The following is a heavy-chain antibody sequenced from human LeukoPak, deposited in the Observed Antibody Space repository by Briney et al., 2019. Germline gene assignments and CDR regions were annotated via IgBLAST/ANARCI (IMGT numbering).Heavy chain of an antibody. J-gene: IGHJ4*02. D-gene: IGHD3-10*01. CDR1: GFTVSSNY. CDR2: FYSGGNT. V-gene: IGHV3-53*01. CDR3: ARDYYGSGRLDY. Sequence: GGSLRLSCAASGFTVSSNYVSWVRQAPGKGLEWLSVFYSGGNTYHADSVKGRLTISRDNSKNTLYLQMNSLRAEDTAVYYCARDYYGSGRLDYWGQGTLVTVSS.